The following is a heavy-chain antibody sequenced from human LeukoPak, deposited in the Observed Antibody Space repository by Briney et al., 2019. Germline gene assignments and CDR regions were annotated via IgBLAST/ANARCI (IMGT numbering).Heavy chain of an antibody. J-gene: IGHJ3*01. V-gene: IGHV3-23*01. CDR2: ISGSGGST. D-gene: IGHD1-26*01. CDR1: GFIFSNYA. Sequence: GGSLRLSCEASGFIFSNYAMSWVRQAPGKGLEWVAVISGSGGSTYYADSVKGRFTISRDNSNNTLFLQMNSLGVEDTAVYYCASPPGMGSWEVSHSYWGQGTMVIVSS. CDR3: ASPPGMGSWEVSHSY.